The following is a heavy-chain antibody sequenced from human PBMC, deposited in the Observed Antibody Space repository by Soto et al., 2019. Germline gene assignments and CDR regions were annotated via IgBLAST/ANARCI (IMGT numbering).Heavy chain of an antibody. CDR1: GFTFSSYA. J-gene: IGHJ2*01. D-gene: IGHD5-18*01. CDR2: ISYDGSNK. Sequence: QVQLVESGGGVVQPGRSLRLSCAASGFTFSSYAMHWVRQAPGKGLEWVAVISYDGSNKYYADSVKGRFTISRDNSKNTLYLPMNSLGAEDTAVYFCARGPLLGTAMVLWYFDLWGRGTLVTVSS. CDR3: ARGPLLGTAMVLWYFDL. V-gene: IGHV3-30-3*01.